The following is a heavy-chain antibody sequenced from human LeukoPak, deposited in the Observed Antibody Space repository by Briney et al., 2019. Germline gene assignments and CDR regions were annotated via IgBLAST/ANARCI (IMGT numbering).Heavy chain of an antibody. CDR2: INSDGSST. CDR3: AKAATGWELPNDAFDI. CDR1: GFTFSSYW. D-gene: IGHD2-15*01. V-gene: IGHV3-74*01. Sequence: GGSLRLSCAASGFTFSSYWMHWVRQAPGKGLVWVSRINSDGSSTSYADSVKGRFTISRDNAKNTLYLQMNSLRAEDTAVYYCAKAATGWELPNDAFDIWGQGTMVTVSS. J-gene: IGHJ3*02.